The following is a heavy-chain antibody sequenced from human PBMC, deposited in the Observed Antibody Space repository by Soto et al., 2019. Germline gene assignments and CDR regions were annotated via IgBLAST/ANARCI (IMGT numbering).Heavy chain of an antibody. D-gene: IGHD3-22*01. CDR3: ARAYDTSGYPFDC. J-gene: IGHJ4*02. CDR2: IYPGDSDT. V-gene: IGHV5-51*01. Sequence: GESLKISCMGSGYKFSDYWIGWVRQRPGKGLEWMGIIYPGDSDTRYSPSFQGQVTISADKSSDTAYLRWSSLKASDTAMYYCARAYDTSGYPFDCWGQGTLVTVS. CDR1: GYKFSDYW.